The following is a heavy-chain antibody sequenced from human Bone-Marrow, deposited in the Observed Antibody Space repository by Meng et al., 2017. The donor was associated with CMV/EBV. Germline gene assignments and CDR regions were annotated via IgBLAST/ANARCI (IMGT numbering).Heavy chain of an antibody. CDR3: AKDRRSGGPRDFDY. D-gene: IGHD6-19*01. V-gene: IGHV3-33*06. Sequence: GESLKISYAASGFTFSDYGIHWVRQAPGKGLEWVALISYDGSSKYYADSVKGRFTISRDNSKNTLSLQMNTLRAEDTAVYYCAKDRRSGGPRDFDYWGQGTLVTVSS. J-gene: IGHJ4*02. CDR2: ISYDGSSK. CDR1: GFTFSDYG.